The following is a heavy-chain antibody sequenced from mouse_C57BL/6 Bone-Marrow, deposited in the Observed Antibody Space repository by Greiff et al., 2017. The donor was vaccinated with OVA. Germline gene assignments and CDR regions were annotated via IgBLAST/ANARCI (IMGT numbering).Heavy chain of an antibody. CDR2: ILPGSGST. CDR3: ARRGWGYYGSSYLFDY. D-gene: IGHD1-1*01. Sequence: QVQLQQSGAELMKPGASVKLSCKATGYTFTGYWIEWVKQRPGHGLEWIGEILPGSGSTNYNEKFKGKATFTADTASNTAYMQLSSLTTEDSAIYYCARRGWGYYGSSYLFDYWGQGTTLTVSS. CDR1: GYTFTGYW. V-gene: IGHV1-9*01. J-gene: IGHJ2*01.